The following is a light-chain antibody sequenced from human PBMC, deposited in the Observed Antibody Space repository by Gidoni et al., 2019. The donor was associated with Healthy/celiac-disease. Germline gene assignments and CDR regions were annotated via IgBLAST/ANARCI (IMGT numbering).Light chain of an antibody. CDR3: QQRTNWPST. Sequence: EIVLTQSPATLSLSPGARATLSCRASQSVGSYLAWYQQNPSQPPSLLIYDASNRASGIPARFSGSGSGTDFTLTISGLEPEDFAVYYCQQRTNWPSTFGGGTKVEIK. J-gene: IGKJ4*01. V-gene: IGKV3-11*01. CDR1: QSVGSY. CDR2: DAS.